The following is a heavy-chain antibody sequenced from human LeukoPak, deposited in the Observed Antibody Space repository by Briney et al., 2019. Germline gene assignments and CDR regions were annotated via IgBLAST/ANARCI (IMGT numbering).Heavy chain of an antibody. V-gene: IGHV4-31*03. CDR1: GGSISSGGYY. CDR2: IYYSGST. J-gene: IGHJ3*02. Sequence: SQTLSLTCTVSGGSISSGGYYWSWIRQHPGKGLEWIGYIYYSGSTYYNPSLKSRVTISVGTSKNQFSLKLSSVTAADTAVYYCARYGVITVDAFDIWGQGTMVTVSS. CDR3: ARYGVITVDAFDI. D-gene: IGHD3-22*01.